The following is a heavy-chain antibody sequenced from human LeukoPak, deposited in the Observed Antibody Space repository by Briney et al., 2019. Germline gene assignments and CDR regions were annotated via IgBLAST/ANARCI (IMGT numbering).Heavy chain of an antibody. CDR1: GGSLSSYY. V-gene: IGHV4-59*12. D-gene: IGHD5-18*01. J-gene: IGHJ6*03. CDR3: AREGRYRYGYNEYHLYMDI. Sequence: SETLSLTCTVSGGSLSSYYWCWIRQSPRKGLEWIGYIYYDGSTNYNPSLGGRVTISADTPKNQFSLKLSSVTAAETAVYYCAREGRYRYGYNEYHLYMDIWGKGTTVTVSS. CDR2: IYYDGST.